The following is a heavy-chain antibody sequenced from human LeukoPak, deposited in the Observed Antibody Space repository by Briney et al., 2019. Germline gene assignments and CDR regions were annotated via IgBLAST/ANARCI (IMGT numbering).Heavy chain of an antibody. CDR2: IYYSGST. D-gene: IGHD3-3*01. CDR3: ARGLRVGWFDP. V-gene: IGHV4-59*01. CDR1: GGSISSYY. Sequence: SGAVSLTCTVSGGSISSYYWSWIRQPPGKGLEWIGYIYYSGSTNYNPSLKSRVTISVDTSKNQFSLKLSSVTAADTAVYYCARGLRVGWFDPWGQGTLVTVST. J-gene: IGHJ5*02.